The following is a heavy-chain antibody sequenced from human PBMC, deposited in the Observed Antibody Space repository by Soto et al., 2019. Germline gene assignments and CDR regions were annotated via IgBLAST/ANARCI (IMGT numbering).Heavy chain of an antibody. V-gene: IGHV3-23*01. J-gene: IGHJ4*02. CDR3: AYLSRYCTSYNCD. CDR2: IGTSAST. Sequence: DVRLLESGGGLVQPGGSLRLSCAASGFTFSSYSMSWVRQAPGKGLEWVSTIGTSASTYYGDSVRGRFTISRDTSRNTMYLQMHSLRAEDTAVYYCAYLSRYCTSYNCDWGQGTLVTVSS. D-gene: IGHD2-8*01. CDR1: GFTFSSYS.